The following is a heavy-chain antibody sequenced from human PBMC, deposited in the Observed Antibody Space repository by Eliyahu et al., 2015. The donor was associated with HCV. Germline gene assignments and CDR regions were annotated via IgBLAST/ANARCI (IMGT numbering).Heavy chain of an antibody. V-gene: IGHV3-23*01. CDR2: ISGSGGST. CDR1: GFXFSSYA. Sequence: EVQLLESGGGLVQPGGSLRLSCAASGFXFSSYAMXWVRQAPGKGLEWVSAISGSGGSTYYADSVKGRFTISRDNSKNTLYLQMNSLRAEDTAVYYCAKGGLWLLTGDPFDYWGQGTLVTVSS. CDR3: AKGGLWLLTGDPFDY. D-gene: IGHD5-18*01. J-gene: IGHJ4*02.